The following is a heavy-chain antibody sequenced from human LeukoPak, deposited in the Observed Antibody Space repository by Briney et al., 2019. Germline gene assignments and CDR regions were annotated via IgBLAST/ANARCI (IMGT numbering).Heavy chain of an antibody. CDR3: TTVGKVGAPVDY. CDR2: IKSKTDGGTT. D-gene: IGHD1-26*01. J-gene: IGHJ4*02. Sequence: GGSLRLSCAASGVTFSNSWMSWVRQAPGKGLEWVGRIKSKTDGGTTDYAAPVKGRFTISSDHSKNTLYLKMNSLESEDTAVYYCTTVGKVGAPVDYWGQGTLVTVSS. CDR1: GVTFSNSW. V-gene: IGHV3-15*01.